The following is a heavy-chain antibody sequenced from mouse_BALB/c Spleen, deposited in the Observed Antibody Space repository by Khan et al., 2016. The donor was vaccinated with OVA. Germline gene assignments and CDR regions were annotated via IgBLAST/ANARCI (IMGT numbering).Heavy chain of an antibody. CDR1: GYSFTSGYY. CDR3: ARGGQWFAH. J-gene: IGHJ3*01. V-gene: IGHV3-6*02. Sequence: EVELVESGPGLVKPSQSLSITCSVTGYSFTSGYYWNWKRQFPGNKLECRGYKPYDGGNNYNHSLKNRTSITRDKSKSTAYMQLNCVTTEDTATYYCARGGQWFAHWGHGTLVTVSA. D-gene: IGHD3-3*01. CDR2: KPYDGGN.